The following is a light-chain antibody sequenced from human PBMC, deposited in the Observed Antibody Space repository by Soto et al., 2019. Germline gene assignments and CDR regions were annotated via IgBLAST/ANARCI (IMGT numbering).Light chain of an antibody. V-gene: IGKV1D-13*01. CDR3: QQFNNYPLS. J-gene: IGKJ4*01. Sequence: AIQLTQSPSSLSASVGDRVTITCRASQGISSALAWYQQTPGKAPKLLIYDASSLESGVPSRFSGSGSGTDFTHTISSLQPEDFATYYCQQFNNYPLSFGGGTKVQIK. CDR2: DAS. CDR1: QGISSA.